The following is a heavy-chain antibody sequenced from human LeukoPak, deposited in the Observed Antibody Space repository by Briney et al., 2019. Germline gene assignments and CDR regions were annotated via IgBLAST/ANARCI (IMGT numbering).Heavy chain of an antibody. J-gene: IGHJ4*02. D-gene: IGHD3-10*01. V-gene: IGHV3-7*01. CDR1: GFTFSTYW. Sequence: GGSLRLSCTASGFTFSTYWMGWVRQAPGKGPEWVANIKHDGNEMYYVDSVKGRFSISRDNARNSLYLQMNSLRVEDTAVYYCARPPYNSGSFFDYWGQGSLVTVS. CDR3: ARPPYNSGSFFDY. CDR2: IKHDGNEM.